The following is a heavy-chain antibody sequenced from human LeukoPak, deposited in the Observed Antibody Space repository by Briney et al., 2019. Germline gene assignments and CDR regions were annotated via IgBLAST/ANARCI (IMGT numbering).Heavy chain of an antibody. Sequence: PGGSLRLSCAASGFTFSSYAMSWVRQAPGKGLEWVSAISGSGGSTYYADSVKGRFTISRDNSKNTLFLQMHSLRAEDTAVYYCARMSGSHIDYWGQGTLVTVSS. CDR1: GFTFSSYA. V-gene: IGHV3-23*01. D-gene: IGHD1-26*01. CDR3: ARMSGSHIDY. CDR2: ISGSGGST. J-gene: IGHJ4*02.